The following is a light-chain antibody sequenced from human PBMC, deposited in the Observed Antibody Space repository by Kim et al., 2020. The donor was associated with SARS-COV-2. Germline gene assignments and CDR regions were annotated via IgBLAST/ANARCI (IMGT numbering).Light chain of an antibody. Sequence: SPGERATLSCRASQSVSSSYLAWDQQKPGQAPRFLIYGASSRATGIPDRFSGSGSGTEFTLTISRLEPEDFAVYYCQQYGSSPRYTFGQGTKLEI. V-gene: IGKV3-20*01. CDR2: GAS. J-gene: IGKJ2*01. CDR3: QQYGSSPRYT. CDR1: QSVSSSY.